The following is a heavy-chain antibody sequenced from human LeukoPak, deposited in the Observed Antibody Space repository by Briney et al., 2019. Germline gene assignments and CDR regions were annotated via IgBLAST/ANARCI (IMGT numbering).Heavy chain of an antibody. V-gene: IGHV4-34*01. J-gene: IGHJ4*02. D-gene: IGHD6-25*01. Sequence: SETLSLTCAVYGGSFNGYYWNWIRRPPGKGLEWIGEINHSGSTNYNPSLKSRVTISLDTSKNQFSLKLSSVTAADTAVYYCARGGYPETAYCDYWGQGNLVTVSS. CDR1: GGSFNGYY. CDR3: ARGGYPETAYCDY. CDR2: INHSGST.